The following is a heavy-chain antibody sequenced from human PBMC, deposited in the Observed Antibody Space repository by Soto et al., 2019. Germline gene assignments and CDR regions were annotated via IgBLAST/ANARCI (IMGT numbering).Heavy chain of an antibody. D-gene: IGHD3-22*01. CDR2: ISSSSSAI. CDR1: GFSISGYA. J-gene: IGHJ6*03. CDR3: ARDLSRGSTFYYYMAV. V-gene: IGHV3-48*01. Sequence: EVQLVESGGGLVRPGGSLRLSCSASGFSISGYALNWVRQAPGKGPEWVSYISSSSSAIDYAGSVKGRFSISRDNGKNSLYLQMNSLRAEDTAVYYCARDLSRGSTFYYYMAVWGKGTTVTVSS.